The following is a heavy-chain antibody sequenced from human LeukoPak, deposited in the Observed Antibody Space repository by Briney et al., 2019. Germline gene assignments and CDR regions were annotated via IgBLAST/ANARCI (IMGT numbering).Heavy chain of an antibody. Sequence: PGGSLRLSCAASGFTFSSYWMSWVRQAPGKGLEWVANIKQDGSEKYYVDSVKGRFTISRDNAKNSLYLQMNSLRAEDTAVYYCAREGGGYCTNGVCPFDFDYWGRGTLVTVSS. V-gene: IGHV3-7*01. CDR1: GFTFSSYW. J-gene: IGHJ4*02. CDR3: AREGGGYCTNGVCPFDFDY. CDR2: IKQDGSEK. D-gene: IGHD2-8*01.